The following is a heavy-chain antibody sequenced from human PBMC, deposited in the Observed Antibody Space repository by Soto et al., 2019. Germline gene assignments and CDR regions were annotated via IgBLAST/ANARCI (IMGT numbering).Heavy chain of an antibody. CDR3: ASPGYCSGGSCLTTNLDY. J-gene: IGHJ4*02. Sequence: VKVSCKASGYTFTSYGISWVRQAPGQGLEWMGWISAYNGNTNYAQKLQGRVTMTTDTSTSTAYMELRSLRSDDTAVYYCASPGYCSGGSCLTTNLDYWGQGTLVTVSS. D-gene: IGHD2-15*01. V-gene: IGHV1-18*04. CDR2: ISAYNGNT. CDR1: GYTFTSYG.